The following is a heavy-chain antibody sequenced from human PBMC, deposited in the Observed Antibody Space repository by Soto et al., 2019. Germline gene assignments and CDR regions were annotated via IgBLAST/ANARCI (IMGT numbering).Heavy chain of an antibody. V-gene: IGHV3-7*03. Sequence: GGSLRLSCVASGFTFTTYWMSWVRQAPGKGLEWVANIRQDGGAQYYVDSVKGRFTISRDNAKNSVYLQTDSLRVEDTAVYYCVRGGHGSGSYLGSSWGQGILVTVSS. CDR1: GFTFTTYW. CDR3: VRGGHGSGSYLGSS. J-gene: IGHJ5*02. CDR2: IRQDGGAQ. D-gene: IGHD3-10*01.